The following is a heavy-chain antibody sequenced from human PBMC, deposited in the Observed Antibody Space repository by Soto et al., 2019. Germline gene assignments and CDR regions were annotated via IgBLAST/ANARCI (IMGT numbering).Heavy chain of an antibody. CDR3: ARGRGDSYCRGDCYPYYYYYGMDV. CDR1: GYAFSNYA. Sequence: SVKVSCTASGYAFSNYAINWVRQAPGQGLEWMGGIIPIFGTANYARKFQGRVTMTADESTSTVYMDLSSLKSQDTAVYFCARGRGDSYCRGDCYPYYYYYGMDVWGQGTTVTVSS. V-gene: IGHV1-69*01. D-gene: IGHD2-21*02. CDR2: IIPIFGTA. J-gene: IGHJ6*02.